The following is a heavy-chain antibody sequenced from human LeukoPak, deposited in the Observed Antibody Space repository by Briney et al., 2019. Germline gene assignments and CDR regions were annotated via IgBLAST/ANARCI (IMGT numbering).Heavy chain of an antibody. CDR2: IYYSGST. CDR1: GGSFSGYY. J-gene: IGHJ4*02. D-gene: IGHD4-17*01. CDR3: ARYSYGALGY. Sequence: SETLSLTCAVYGGSFSGYYWSWIRQPPGKGLEWIGYIYYSGSTNYNPSLKSRVTISVDTSKNQFSLKLSSVTAADTAVYYCARYSYGALGYWGQGTLVTVSS. V-gene: IGHV4-59*01.